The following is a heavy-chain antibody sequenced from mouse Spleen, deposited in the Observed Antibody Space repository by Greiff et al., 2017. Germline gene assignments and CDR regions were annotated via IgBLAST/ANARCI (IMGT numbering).Heavy chain of an antibody. Sequence: VQLQQSGPELVKPGASVKISCKASGYTFTDYYMNWVKQSHGKSLEWIGDINPNNGVTSYNQKFKDKATLTVDKSSSTAYMELRSLTSEDSAVYYCARGENYRYDGAWFAYWGQGTLVTVSA. D-gene: IGHD2-14*01. J-gene: IGHJ3*01. CDR1: GYTFTDYY. V-gene: IGHV1-26*01. CDR3: ARGENYRYDGAWFAY. CDR2: INPNNGVT.